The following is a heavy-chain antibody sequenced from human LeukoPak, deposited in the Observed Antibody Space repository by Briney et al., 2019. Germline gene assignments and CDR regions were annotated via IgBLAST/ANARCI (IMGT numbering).Heavy chain of an antibody. CDR1: GYTFTSFG. CDR3: AKSTGYTSSFPLDY. D-gene: IGHD6-13*01. CDR2: ISPYNGNI. V-gene: IGHV1-18*01. Sequence: GASVKVSCKASGYTFTSFGINWVRQAPGQGLEWMGWISPYNGNIKYAQKLQGRVTMTTDTSTSTAYMELRSLRSDDTAVYYCAKSTGYTSSFPLDYWGQGILVTVSS. J-gene: IGHJ4*02.